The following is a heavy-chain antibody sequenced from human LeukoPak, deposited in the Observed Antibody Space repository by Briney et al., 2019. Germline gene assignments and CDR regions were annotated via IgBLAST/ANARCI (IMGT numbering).Heavy chain of an antibody. V-gene: IGHV3-21*01. Sequence: GGSLRLSCAASGFTFSNYRMNWVRQAPGKGLEWVSSISSSTSYIYYADSVKGRFTISRDNAKNSLYLQMNSLRAEDTAVYYCAREASHYDILTGYYKGGFDYWGQGTLVTVSS. CDR3: AREASHYDILTGYYKGGFDY. CDR2: ISSSTSYI. D-gene: IGHD3-9*01. J-gene: IGHJ4*02. CDR1: GFTFSNYR.